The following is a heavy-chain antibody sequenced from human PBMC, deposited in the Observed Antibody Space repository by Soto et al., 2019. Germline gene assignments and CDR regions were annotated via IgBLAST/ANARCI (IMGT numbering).Heavy chain of an antibody. V-gene: IGHV3-7*01. D-gene: IGHD3-3*01. J-gene: IGHJ6*03. CDR2: IKQDGSEK. CDR3: AREDLFWSGYSYYYYYMDV. Sequence: GGSMELSCAGSGFAFNNAWVNWVRQAPGKGLEWVANIKQDGSEKYYVDSVKGRFTISRDNAKNSLYLQMNSLRAEDTAVYYCAREDLFWSGYSYYYYYMDVWGKGTTVTVSS. CDR1: GFAFNNAW.